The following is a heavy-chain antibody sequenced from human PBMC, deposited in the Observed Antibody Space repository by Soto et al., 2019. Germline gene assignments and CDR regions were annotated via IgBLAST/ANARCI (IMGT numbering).Heavy chain of an antibody. CDR1: VGSISSGGYY. V-gene: IGHV4-31*03. D-gene: IGHD3-22*01. Sequence: SETLSLTCTVSVGSISSGGYYWSWIRQHPGKGLEWIGYIYYSGSTYYNPSLKSRVTISVGTSKNQFSLKMSSVTAADTAVYYCAGGVSYYYDSSGFINWFDPWGQGTLVTVSS. CDR3: AGGVSYYYDSSGFINWFDP. CDR2: IYYSGST. J-gene: IGHJ5*02.